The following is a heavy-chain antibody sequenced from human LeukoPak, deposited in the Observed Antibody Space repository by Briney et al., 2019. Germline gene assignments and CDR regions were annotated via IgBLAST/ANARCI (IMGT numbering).Heavy chain of an antibody. CDR3: ARDTIDSSSWFNWFDP. CDR1: GGTFSSYA. Sequence: ASVKVSCKASGGTFSSYAISWVRQAPGQGLEWMGGIIPIFGTANYAQKFQGRVTITTDDSTSTAYMELSSLRSEDTAVYYCARDTIDSSSWFNWFDPWGQGTLVTVSS. D-gene: IGHD6-13*01. CDR2: IIPIFGTA. V-gene: IGHV1-69*05. J-gene: IGHJ5*02.